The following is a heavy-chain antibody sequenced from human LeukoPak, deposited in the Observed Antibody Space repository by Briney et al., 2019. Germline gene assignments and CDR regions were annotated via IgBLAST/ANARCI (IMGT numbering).Heavy chain of an antibody. D-gene: IGHD2-2*01. CDR3: AKDARYCSSTSCYYYYYMDV. CDR1: GFTFDDYA. Sequence: PSGGSLRLSCAASGFTFDDYAMHWVRQAPGKGLEWVSGISWNSGSIGYADSVKGRFTISRDNAKNSLYLQMNSLRAEDTALYYCAKDARYCSSTSCYYYYYMDVWGKGTTVTVSS. CDR2: ISWNSGSI. J-gene: IGHJ6*03. V-gene: IGHV3-9*01.